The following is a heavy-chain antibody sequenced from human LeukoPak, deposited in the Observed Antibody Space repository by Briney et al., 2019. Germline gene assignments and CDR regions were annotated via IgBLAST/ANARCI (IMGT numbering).Heavy chain of an antibody. Sequence: VRSPRLSCVAPGFTFSSYGMQWVRHGPRKGLEWGAVIWYDGSNKYYADSVKGRFTISRDNSKNTLYLQMNSLRAEDTAVYYCAREAVSSGYRTYYFDYWGQGTLVTVSS. CDR2: IWYDGSNK. CDR1: GFTFSSYG. J-gene: IGHJ4*02. D-gene: IGHD3-22*01. V-gene: IGHV3-33*01. CDR3: AREAVSSGYRTYYFDY.